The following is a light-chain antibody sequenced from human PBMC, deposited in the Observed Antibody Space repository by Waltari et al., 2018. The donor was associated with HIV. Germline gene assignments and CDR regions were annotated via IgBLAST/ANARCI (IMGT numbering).Light chain of an antibody. CDR2: DDS. V-gene: IGLV3-21*02. J-gene: IGLJ2*01. CDR1: NIGRKS. CDR3: QVWSNSGDHSGGV. Sequence: SYVLSQAPSVLVAPGQTASITRGGNNIGRKSVHWYQQTPGQAPVLVVYDDSDRPSGIPERFSGSNSGNTATLTISRVEAGDEADYYCQVWSNSGDHSGGVFGGGTKLTVL.